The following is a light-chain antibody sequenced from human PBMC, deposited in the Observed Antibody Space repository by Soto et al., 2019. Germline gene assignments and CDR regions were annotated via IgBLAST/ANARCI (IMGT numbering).Light chain of an antibody. CDR3: QQYNNWPT. CDR2: GAS. CDR1: QSVSIN. Sequence: EIVMTQSPATLSVSPGERATLSCRASQSVSINLAWYQQKPGQAPRFLIYGASTRATGIPARFSGSGSGTEFTLTISSLQSEDFAVYYWQQYNNWPTFGQGTKVEIK. V-gene: IGKV3-15*01. J-gene: IGKJ1*01.